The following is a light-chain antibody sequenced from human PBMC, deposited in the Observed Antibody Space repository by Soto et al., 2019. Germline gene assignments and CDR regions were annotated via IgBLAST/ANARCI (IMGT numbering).Light chain of an antibody. CDR3: QQSFTTPLT. CDR1: QTISSW. J-gene: IGKJ4*01. Sequence: DIQMSQSPSTLSGSVGDRVTITCRASQTISSWLAWYQQKPGKAPKLLIYKASTLKSGVPSRFSGSGSGTDFNLTINSLQPEDFATYFCQQSFTTPLTFGGGTKVDNK. CDR2: KAS. V-gene: IGKV1-5*03.